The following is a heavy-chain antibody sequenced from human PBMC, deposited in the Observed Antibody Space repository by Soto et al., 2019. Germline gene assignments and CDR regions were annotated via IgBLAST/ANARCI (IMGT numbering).Heavy chain of an antibody. V-gene: IGHV3-23*01. CDR3: AKTVVADTWGFDAFDI. CDR1: GFTFSSYA. D-gene: IGHD2-15*01. CDR2: ISGSGDST. J-gene: IGHJ3*02. Sequence: EVQLLESGGGLVQPGGSLRLSCAASGFTFSSYAMSWVRQAPGKGLEWVSAISGSGDSTYYADSVKGRFTISRDNSKNTLYLQMNSLRAEDTAVYYCAKTVVADTWGFDAFDIWGQGTMVTVSS.